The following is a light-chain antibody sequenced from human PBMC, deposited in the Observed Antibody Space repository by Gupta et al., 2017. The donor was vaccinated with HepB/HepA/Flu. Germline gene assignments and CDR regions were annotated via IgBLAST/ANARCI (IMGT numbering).Light chain of an antibody. V-gene: IGKV3-20*01. CDR3: QQKGRSPFT. Sequence: IVLTPSPGTLSFSPGERATLSCRASQSVSSSYLAWYQQNPGQAPSLLIYGASSRATGPPDRFSSSGSGTDFTLTISRRDPDDLVVYYCQQKGRSPFTFGHGTKVDIK. J-gene: IGKJ3*01. CDR2: GAS. CDR1: QSVSSSY.